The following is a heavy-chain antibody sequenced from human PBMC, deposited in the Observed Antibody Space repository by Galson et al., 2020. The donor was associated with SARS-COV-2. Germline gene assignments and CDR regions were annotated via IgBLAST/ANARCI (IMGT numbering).Heavy chain of an antibody. D-gene: IGHD3-10*01. CDR2: IYYSGST. CDR1: GDSISSGAYH. CDR3: ARTVIGAFDI. J-gene: IGHJ3*02. Sequence: SQTLSLTCGVSGDSISSGAYHWSWIRQHPEKGLEWIGYIYYSGSTFYNPSLESRVSMSVDTSKNQFSLKMSSVTAADTAVYYCARTVIGAFDIWGQGTMVTVSS. V-gene: IGHV4-31*11.